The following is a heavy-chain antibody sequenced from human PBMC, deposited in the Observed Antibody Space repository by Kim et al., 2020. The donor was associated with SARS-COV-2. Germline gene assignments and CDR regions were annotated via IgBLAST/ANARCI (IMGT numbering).Heavy chain of an antibody. V-gene: IGHV1-2*06. CDR3: ARDHDWGADY. CDR2: ITTSSGAT. D-gene: IGHD3-9*01. CDR1: GYSITGYL. Sequence: ASVKVSCKASGYSITGYLMHWVRQAPGQGLEWMGRITTSSGATDHAQGFQGRVTMTRDTSISTVYMELSRLTSDDTAVYYCARDHDWGADYWGQGTPVTVSS. J-gene: IGHJ4*02.